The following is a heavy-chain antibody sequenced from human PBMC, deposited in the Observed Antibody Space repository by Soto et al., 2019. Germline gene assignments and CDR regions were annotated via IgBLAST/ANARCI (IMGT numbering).Heavy chain of an antibody. Sequence: QVQLVESGGGVVQPGRSLRLSCAASGFTFSSYGMHWVRQAPGKGLEWVAVIWYDGSNKYYADSVKGRFTISRDNSKNTLYLQMNSLRAEDTAVYYCARALAVAAIRGRDAFDLWGQGTMVTVSP. CDR2: IWYDGSNK. D-gene: IGHD6-19*01. J-gene: IGHJ3*01. CDR1: GFTFSSYG. V-gene: IGHV3-33*01. CDR3: ARALAVAAIRGRDAFDL.